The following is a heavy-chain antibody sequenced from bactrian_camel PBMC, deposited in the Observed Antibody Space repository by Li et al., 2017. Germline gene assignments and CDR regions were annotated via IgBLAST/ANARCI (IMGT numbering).Heavy chain of an antibody. CDR3: AGYRGMQILGDFGY. J-gene: IGHJ6*01. CDR2: ISWSGSRT. Sequence: VQLVESGGDLVQPGGSLTLSCAASGFTFSEYTMTWVRQAPGKGLEWVSSISWSGSRTYYADSVKGRFTISRDDAKNTLYLQLNSLKTEDTAIYYCAGYRGMQILGDFGYWGQGTQVTVS. CDR1: GFTFSEYT. D-gene: IGHD2*01. V-gene: IGHV3S31*01.